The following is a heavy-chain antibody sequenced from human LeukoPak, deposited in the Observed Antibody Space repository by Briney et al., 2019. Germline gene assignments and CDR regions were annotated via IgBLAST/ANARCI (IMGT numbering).Heavy chain of an antibody. J-gene: IGHJ4*02. CDR1: GFTFSSYG. D-gene: IGHD6-19*01. Sequence: PGRSLRLSCAASGFTFSSYGMHWVRQAPGTGLEWVAVISYDGSNKYYADSVKGRFTISRDNSKNTLYLQMNSLRAEDTAVYYCAKDEPRAVAGTGIDYWGQGTLVTVSS. CDR2: ISYDGSNK. CDR3: AKDEPRAVAGTGIDY. V-gene: IGHV3-30*18.